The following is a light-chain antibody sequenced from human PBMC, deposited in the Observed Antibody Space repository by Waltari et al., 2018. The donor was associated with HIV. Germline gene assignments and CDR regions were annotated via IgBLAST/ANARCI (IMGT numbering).Light chain of an antibody. J-gene: IGLJ2*01. CDR2: INDDGSH. Sequence: QLVLTQSPSASASLGASVTLTCTLSSGHSNYSIAWPRPRPGKGPRYLMKINDDGSHAKGDGIPVRFSGSSSGAERYLTISSLQSEDEADYYCQTWASGVVVFGGGTKLTVL. CDR1: SGHSNYS. V-gene: IGLV4-69*01. CDR3: QTWASGVVV.